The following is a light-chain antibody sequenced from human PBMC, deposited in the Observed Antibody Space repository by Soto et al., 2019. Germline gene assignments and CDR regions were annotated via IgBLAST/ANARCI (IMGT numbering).Light chain of an antibody. V-gene: IGKV1-39*01. Sequence: DIQMTQSPSSLSASVGDRVTITCRASQSIGNYLNWYQGKPGEAPKVLIFAAATVQRGVPSRFSGGGSGTDFTLTISNLQPDDFAIYYCQQSHSPPWTFGQGTRVEIK. CDR2: AAA. J-gene: IGKJ1*01. CDR3: QQSHSPPWT. CDR1: QSIGNY.